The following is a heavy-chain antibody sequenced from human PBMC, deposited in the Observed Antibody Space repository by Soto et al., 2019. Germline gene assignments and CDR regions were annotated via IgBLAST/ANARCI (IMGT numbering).Heavy chain of an antibody. V-gene: IGHV1-18*01. CDR1: GYIFDIYG. CDR3: ARDAGRAYYDFLIGVDF. D-gene: IGHD3-3*01. Sequence: QVQLVQSGAEVTKPGASVKVSCKASGYIFDIYGISWVRQAPGQGLEWLGWVSAYSGSTQIAQKFQGRITMTTDTATTTAYMELRSLTSDDTAVYYCARDAGRAYYDFLIGVDFWGQGTLVTVSS. J-gene: IGHJ4*02. CDR2: VSAYSGST.